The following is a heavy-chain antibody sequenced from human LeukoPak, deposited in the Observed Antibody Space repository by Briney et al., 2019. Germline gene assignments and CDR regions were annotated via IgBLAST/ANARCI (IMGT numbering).Heavy chain of an antibody. Sequence: GGSLRLSCAASGFTFSSYEMNWVRQAPGKGLEWVSYISGSGSTIYYADSVKGRFTISRDNAKNSLYLQMNSLRAEDTAVYYCARDLIRGYMDVWGKGTTVTVSS. CDR2: ISGSGSTI. V-gene: IGHV3-48*03. J-gene: IGHJ6*03. D-gene: IGHD3-16*01. CDR1: GFTFSSYE. CDR3: ARDLIRGYMDV.